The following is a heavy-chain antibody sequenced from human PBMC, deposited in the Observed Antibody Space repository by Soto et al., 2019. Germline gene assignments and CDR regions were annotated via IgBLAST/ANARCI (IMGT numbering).Heavy chain of an antibody. CDR3: AKSLDIHYKNWFDH. V-gene: IGHV3-23*01. D-gene: IGHD4-4*01. Sequence: EVQILESGGSLVQPGGSLRLSCAASGFTFSSAAMNWVRQAPGKGLEWVSIISGSDSRTYYADSVKGRFTITRDNSKNTLYLDMNSLRAEDTAVYYCAKSLDIHYKNWFDHWGQGTLVIVSS. CDR1: GFTFSSAA. J-gene: IGHJ5*02. CDR2: ISGSDSRT.